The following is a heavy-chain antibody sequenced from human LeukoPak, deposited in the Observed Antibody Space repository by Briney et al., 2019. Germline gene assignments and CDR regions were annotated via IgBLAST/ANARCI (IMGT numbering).Heavy chain of an antibody. CDR1: GGSISSGRYY. CDR3: ARAPRGSGSYYKGRGLPGWYFDL. D-gene: IGHD3-10*01. V-gene: IGHV4-61*02. CDR2: IYTSGSA. Sequence: SQTLSLTCTVSGGSISSGRYYWSWIRQPAEKGLEWIGRIYTSGSAKYNPSLKSRVTISADSSKNQFSLKLSSVTAADTAVYYCARAPRGSGSYYKGRGLPGWYFDLWGRGTLVTVSS. J-gene: IGHJ2*01.